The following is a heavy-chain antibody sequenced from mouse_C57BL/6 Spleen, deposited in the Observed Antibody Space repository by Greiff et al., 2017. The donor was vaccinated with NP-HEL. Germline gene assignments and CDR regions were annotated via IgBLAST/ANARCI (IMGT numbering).Heavy chain of an antibody. J-gene: IGHJ2*01. CDR2: ISSGGSYT. D-gene: IGHD4-1*01. V-gene: IGHV5-6*01. Sequence: DVQLVESGGDLVKPGGSLKLSCAASGFTFSSYGMSWVRQTPDKRLEWVATISSGGSYTYYPDSVKGRFTISRDNAKNTLYLQMSSLKSEDTAMYYCASLTGTKDFDYWGQGTTLTVSS. CDR1: GFTFSSYG. CDR3: ASLTGTKDFDY.